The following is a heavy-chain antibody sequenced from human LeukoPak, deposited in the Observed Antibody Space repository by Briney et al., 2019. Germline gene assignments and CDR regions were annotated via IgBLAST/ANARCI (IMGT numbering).Heavy chain of an antibody. CDR2: IYTSGST. J-gene: IGHJ4*02. V-gene: IGHV4-4*07. D-gene: IGHD3-3*01. CDR3: ARDRAAGFWSGYSDY. Sequence: SETLSLTCTVSGGSISSYYWSWIRQPAGKGLEWIGRIYTSGSTNYNPSLKSRVTMSVDTSKNQFSLKLSSVTAADTAVYYCARDRAAGFWSGYSDYRGQGTLVTVSS. CDR1: GGSISSYY.